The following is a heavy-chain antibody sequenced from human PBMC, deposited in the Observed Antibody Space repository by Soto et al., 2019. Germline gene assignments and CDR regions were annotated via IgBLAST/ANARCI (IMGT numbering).Heavy chain of an antibody. V-gene: IGHV4-39*01. J-gene: IGHJ5*02. CDR1: GASISNTIYY. CDR2: IYYTGSS. Sequence: PSETLSLTCTVSGASISNTIYYWAWIRQPPGKGLEWIGSIYYTGSSFYNPSLKSRLTISVDTSKNQFSLTLASVTAADTAVYYCATRRRSGYCSDITCNNGFGPWGQGTLVNVSS. D-gene: IGHD2-15*01. CDR3: ATRRRSGYCSDITCNNGFGP.